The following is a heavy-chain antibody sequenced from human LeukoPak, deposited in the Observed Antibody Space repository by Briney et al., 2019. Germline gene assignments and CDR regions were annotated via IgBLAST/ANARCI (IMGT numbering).Heavy chain of an antibody. J-gene: IGHJ4*02. CDR1: GFTFSSYA. D-gene: IGHD3-10*01. CDR2: ISGSGGST. CDR3: AKGSRITMVRGVIDY. V-gene: IGHV3-23*01. Sequence: GGSLRLSCAASGFTFSSYAMSWVRQAPGKGLEWVSAISGSGGSTYYADPVKGRFTISRDNSKNTLYLQMNSLRAEDTAVYYCAKGSRITMVRGVIDYWGQGTLVTVSS.